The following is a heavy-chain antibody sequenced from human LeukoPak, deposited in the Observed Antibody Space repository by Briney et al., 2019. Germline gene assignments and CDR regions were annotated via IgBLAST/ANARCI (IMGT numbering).Heavy chain of an antibody. D-gene: IGHD6-19*01. CDR1: GFTFSSYS. Sequence: GGSLRLSCAASGFTFSSYSMNWVRQAPGKGLEWVSSISSSSSYIYYADSVKGRFTISRDNAKNSLYLQMNSLRAEDTAVYYCARGAPYSSGWYYYYYYMDVWGKGTTVTISS. V-gene: IGHV3-21*04. CDR2: ISSSSSYI. J-gene: IGHJ6*03. CDR3: ARGAPYSSGWYYYYYYMDV.